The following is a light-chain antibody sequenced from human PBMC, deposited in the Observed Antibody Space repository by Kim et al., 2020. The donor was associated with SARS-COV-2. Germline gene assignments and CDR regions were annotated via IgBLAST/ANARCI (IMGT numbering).Light chain of an antibody. J-gene: IGLJ2*01. CDR3: MIWPRNAVL. V-gene: IGLV5-37*01. Sequence: LTRTMPGDINVGGHNVYWFQQKPGSPPRYLLYYFSDSDKGQGSGVPSRFSGYKDASANTGILLISGLQSEDEADYYCMIWPRNAVLFGGGTQLTVL. CDR1: GDINVGGHN. CDR2: YFSDSDK.